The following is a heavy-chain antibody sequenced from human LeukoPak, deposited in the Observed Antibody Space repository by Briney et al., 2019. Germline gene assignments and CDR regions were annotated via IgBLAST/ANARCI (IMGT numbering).Heavy chain of an antibody. CDR2: INHSGST. CDR3: GRGNVLVVYPIPSYYYYSMDV. J-gene: IGHJ6*03. V-gene: IGHV4-34*01. D-gene: IGHD2-8*02. Sequence: PSETLSLTCAVYGGSFSGYYWSWIRQPPGKGLEWIGEINHSGSTNYNPSLKSRVTISVDTSKNQFSLKLSSVTAADTAVYYCGRGNVLVVYPIPSYYYYSMDVGGKGTTVPVS. CDR1: GGSFSGYY.